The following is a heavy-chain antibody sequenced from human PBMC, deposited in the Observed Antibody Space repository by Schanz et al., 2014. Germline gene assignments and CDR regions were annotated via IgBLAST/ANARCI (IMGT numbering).Heavy chain of an antibody. CDR2: INGDGSNT. J-gene: IGHJ4*02. D-gene: IGHD6-13*01. CDR3: ARDQGYTTSWHIFDV. V-gene: IGHV3-74*01. Sequence: EVQLVESGGGLVQPGGSLRLSCAASGFTFSSYWMHWVRQVPGKGLVWVSRINGDGSNTNYADSVKGRFTISRDNAKNTLYLQMNSLSAEDTAVYYCARDQGYTTSWHIFDVWGQGTLVTVAS. CDR1: GFTFSSYW.